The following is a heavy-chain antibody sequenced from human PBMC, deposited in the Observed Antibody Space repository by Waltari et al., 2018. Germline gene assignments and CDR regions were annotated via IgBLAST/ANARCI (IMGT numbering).Heavy chain of an antibody. CDR3: ATVGKTNDAFDI. V-gene: IGHV1-69-2*01. J-gene: IGHJ3*02. CDR2: VDPEDGET. Sequence: EVQLVQSGAEVKQPGATVKISCKGSGYTFTAYYIHWGQQAPGKGLEWMGLVDPEDGETIYAEKFQGRVTITADTSTDTAYMELSSLRSEDTAVYYCATVGKTNDAFDIWGQGTMVTVSS. CDR1: GYTFTAYY.